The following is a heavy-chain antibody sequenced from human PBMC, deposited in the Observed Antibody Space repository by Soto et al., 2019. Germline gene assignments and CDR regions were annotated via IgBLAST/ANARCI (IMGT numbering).Heavy chain of an antibody. D-gene: IGHD1-26*01. Sequence: ASVKVSCKASGYTFTSYAMHWVRQAPGQRLEWMGWINAGNGNTKYSQKFQGRVTITRDTSASTAYMELSSLRSEDTAVYYCASFRYSGSYLPSYYGMDVWGQGTTVTVSS. CDR2: INAGNGNT. J-gene: IGHJ6*02. CDR3: ASFRYSGSYLPSYYGMDV. CDR1: GYTFTSYA. V-gene: IGHV1-3*01.